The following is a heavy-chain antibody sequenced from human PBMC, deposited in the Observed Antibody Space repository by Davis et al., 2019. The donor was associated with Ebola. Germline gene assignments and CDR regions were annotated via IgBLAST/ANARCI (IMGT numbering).Heavy chain of an antibody. Sequence: PGGSLRLSCTVSGGSISSSSYYWGWIRQPPGKGLEWIGSIYYSGSTYYNPSLKSRVTISVDTSKNQFSLKLSSVTAADTAVYYCARNVGVAADYWGQGTLVTVSS. J-gene: IGHJ4*02. CDR1: GGSISSSSYY. CDR2: IYYSGST. D-gene: IGHD3-3*01. CDR3: ARNVGVAADY. V-gene: IGHV4-39*01.